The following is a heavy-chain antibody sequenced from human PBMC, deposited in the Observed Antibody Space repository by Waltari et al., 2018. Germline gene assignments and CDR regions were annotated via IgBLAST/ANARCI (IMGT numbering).Heavy chain of an antibody. CDR1: GIPLSRDG. J-gene: IGHJ4*02. CDR2: ISYDGKNT. V-gene: IGHV3-30*18. CDR3: AKSLETGATAFDY. D-gene: IGHD1-26*01. Sequence: QVQLVESGGGVVQPGGSLSLPCEASGIPLSRDGMHWVRQAPGKGLEWMAVISYDGKNTYYSDSVKGRFTISRDNSKNTLYLQMNSLRPEDTAVYYCAKSLETGATAFDYWGQGTLVTVSS.